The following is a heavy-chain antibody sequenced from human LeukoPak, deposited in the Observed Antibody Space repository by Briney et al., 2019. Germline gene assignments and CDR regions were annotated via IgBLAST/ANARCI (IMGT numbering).Heavy chain of an antibody. D-gene: IGHD4-17*01. Sequence: GGSLRLSCVASGFTFSSYSMHWVRQAPGKGLEWVAVIWYDGSNKYYADSVKGRFTISRDNSKNTLYLQMNSLRAEDTAVYYCARDKEYGDHTLYYYYGMDVWGQGTTVTVSS. V-gene: IGHV3-33*08. J-gene: IGHJ6*02. CDR3: ARDKEYGDHTLYYYYGMDV. CDR2: IWYDGSNK. CDR1: GFTFSSYS.